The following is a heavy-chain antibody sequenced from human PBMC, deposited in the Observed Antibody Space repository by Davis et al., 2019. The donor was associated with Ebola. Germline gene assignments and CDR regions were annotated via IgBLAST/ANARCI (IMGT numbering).Heavy chain of an antibody. CDR1: GFTFSSYA. CDR3: AKGGSGWPSDYSYGMGV. V-gene: IGHV3-23*01. CDR2: VTSSVGST. J-gene: IGHJ6*04. Sequence: GGSLRLSCAASGFTFSSYAMTWARQVPGKGLEWVSAVTSSVGSTYYADSVKGRFTISSDNSKNTLFLQLNSLGVEDTAVYYCAKGGSGWPSDYSYGMGVWGKGTTVTVSS. D-gene: IGHD6-19*01.